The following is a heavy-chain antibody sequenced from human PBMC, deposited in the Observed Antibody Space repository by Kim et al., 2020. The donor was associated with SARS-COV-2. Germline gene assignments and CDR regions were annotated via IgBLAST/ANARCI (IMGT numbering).Heavy chain of an antibody. CDR2: ISYGGSNK. J-gene: IGHJ6*02. Sequence: GGSLRLSCAASGFTFRSYAMHWVRQAPGKGLEWVALISYGGSNKYYADSVKGRFTISRDNSKNTLYLQMNSLRAEDTAVYYCTRSDSSGSGMDVWGQGTTVTVSS. V-gene: IGHV3-30-3*01. CDR1: GFTFRSYA. CDR3: TRSDSSGSGMDV. D-gene: IGHD3-22*01.